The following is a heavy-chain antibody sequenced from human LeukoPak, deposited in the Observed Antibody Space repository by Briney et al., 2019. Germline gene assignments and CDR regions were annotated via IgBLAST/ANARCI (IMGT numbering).Heavy chain of an antibody. Sequence: SSETLSLTCAVYGGSFSGYYWSWIRQPPGKGLEWNGEINHSGSTNYNPSLKSRVTISVDTSKNQFCLKLSSVTAADTAVYYCARAVVVAATRYYYMDVWGKGTTVTVSS. J-gene: IGHJ6*03. V-gene: IGHV4-34*01. CDR1: GGSFSGYY. CDR2: INHSGST. CDR3: ARAVVVAATRYYYMDV. D-gene: IGHD2-15*01.